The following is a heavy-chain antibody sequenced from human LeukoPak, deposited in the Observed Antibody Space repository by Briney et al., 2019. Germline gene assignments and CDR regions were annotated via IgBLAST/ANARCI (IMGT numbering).Heavy chain of an antibody. CDR1: GGSFSGYY. J-gene: IGHJ4*02. D-gene: IGHD3-10*01. CDR2: INHSGST. CDR3: AVGDTMVRGVIITLDY. V-gene: IGHV4-34*01. Sequence: SETLSLTCAVYGGSFSGYYWSWIRQPPGKGREWIGEINHSGSTNYNPSLKSRVTISVDTSKNQFSLKLSSVTAADTAVYYCAVGDTMVRGVIITLDYWGQGTLVTVSS.